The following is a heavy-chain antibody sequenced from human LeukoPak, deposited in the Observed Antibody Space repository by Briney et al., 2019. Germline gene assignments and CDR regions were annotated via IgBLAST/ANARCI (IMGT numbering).Heavy chain of an antibody. CDR2: ISAYNGNT. J-gene: IGHJ4*02. CDR3: ARPKSGWSRGEVPLYY. V-gene: IGHV1-18*01. D-gene: IGHD6-19*01. CDR1: GYTFTSYG. Sequence: ASVKVSCKASGYTFTSYGISWVRQAPGQGLEWMGWISAYNGNTNYAQELQGRVTMTTDTSTSTAYMELRSLRSDDTAVYYCARPKSGWSRGEVPLYYWGQGTLVTVSS.